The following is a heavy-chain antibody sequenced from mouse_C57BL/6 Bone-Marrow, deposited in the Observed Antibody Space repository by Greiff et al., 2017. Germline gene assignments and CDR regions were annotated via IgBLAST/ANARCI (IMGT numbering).Heavy chain of an antibody. J-gene: IGHJ3*01. CDR3: ALPWFAY. CDR2: ISSGSSTI. V-gene: IGHV5-17*01. CDR1: GFTFSDYG. Sequence: EVKVIESGGGLVKPGGSLKLSCAASGFTFSDYGMHWVRQAPEKGLEWVAYISSGSSTIYYADTVKGRFTISRDNAKNTLFLQMTSLRSEDTAMYYCALPWFAYWGQGTLVTVSA.